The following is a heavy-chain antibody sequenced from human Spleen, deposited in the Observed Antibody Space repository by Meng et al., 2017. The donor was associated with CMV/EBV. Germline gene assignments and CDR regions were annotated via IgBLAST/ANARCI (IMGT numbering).Heavy chain of an antibody. V-gene: IGHV3-7*01. CDR1: GFTFSSYW. Sequence: GGSLRLSCVASGFTFSSYWMSWVRQAPGKGLEWVANIKEDGSEKYYVDSVKGRFTISRDNAKNSLYLQMNSLRAEDTAVYYCVKLFDFWGQGTLVTVSS. CDR3: VKLFDF. J-gene: IGHJ4*02. CDR2: IKEDGSEK. D-gene: IGHD2-15*01.